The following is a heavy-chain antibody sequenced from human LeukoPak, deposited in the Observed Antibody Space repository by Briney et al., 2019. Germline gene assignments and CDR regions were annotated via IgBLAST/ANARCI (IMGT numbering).Heavy chain of an antibody. Sequence: GGSLRLSCAESGFTFSIACVSCVREAPGEGRGRGANIKQDGSDKYVVDSVKGRFSISRDNAKNSLYLQMNSLRAEDTAVYYCAREWVYSYGTYFDYWGQGTLVTVSS. CDR3: AREWVYSYGTYFDY. CDR1: GFTFSIAC. J-gene: IGHJ4*02. CDR2: IKQDGSDK. V-gene: IGHV3-7*01. D-gene: IGHD5-18*01.